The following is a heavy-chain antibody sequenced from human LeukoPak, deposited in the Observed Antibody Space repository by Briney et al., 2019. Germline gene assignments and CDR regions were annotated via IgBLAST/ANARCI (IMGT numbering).Heavy chain of an antibody. V-gene: IGHV3-30-3*01. CDR3: AREGYYGSGSPPSLYLDY. J-gene: IGHJ4*02. CDR2: TSSDLNVK. D-gene: IGHD3-10*01. Sequence: GGSLRLSCAASGFTFRNYVIHWVRQAPGKGLEWVAVTSSDLNVKLYTDSVKGRFTISRDNSRSTLYLQMNSLRPEDTAIYYCAREGYYGSGSPPSLYLDYWGQGTLVTVSS. CDR1: GFTFRNYV.